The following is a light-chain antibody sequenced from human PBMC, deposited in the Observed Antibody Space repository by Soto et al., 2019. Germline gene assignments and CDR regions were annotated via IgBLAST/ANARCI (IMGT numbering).Light chain of an antibody. CDR2: NNN. J-gene: IGLJ3*02. Sequence: QSVLTQPPSASGTPGQRVTISCSGSSPNIGSNSVNWYQQLPGTAPKLLIFNNNQRPSGVPDRFSGSKSGTSASLAISGLQSEDEADYYCATWDDSLNGVFGGGTKLTVL. CDR3: ATWDDSLNGV. V-gene: IGLV1-44*01. CDR1: SPNIGSNS.